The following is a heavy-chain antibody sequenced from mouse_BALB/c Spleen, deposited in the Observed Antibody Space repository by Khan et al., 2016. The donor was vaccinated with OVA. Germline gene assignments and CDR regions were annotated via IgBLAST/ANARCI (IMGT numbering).Heavy chain of an antibody. CDR3: ARLEDI. D-gene: IGHD1-3*01. CDR1: GFSLTSYG. Sequence: QVQLKESGPGLVAPSQSLSITCTVSGFSLTSYGVHWVRQPPGKGLEWLGEIWAGGSTNYNSALMSRVNTSNDNSKSKVCLKMNSLQTDDTARYYCARLEDIWGQGTTLTVSS. CDR2: IWAGGST. V-gene: IGHV2-9*02. J-gene: IGHJ2*01.